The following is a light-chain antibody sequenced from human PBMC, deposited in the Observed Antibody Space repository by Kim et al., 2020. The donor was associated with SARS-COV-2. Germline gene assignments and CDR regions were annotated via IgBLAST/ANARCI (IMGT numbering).Light chain of an antibody. V-gene: IGLV2-23*02. Sequence: QSITISCTGTGSDVGSYNLVSWYQHHPGKAPKLVIYEVTKGPSGVSNRFSGSKSGNTASLTISGLQAEDEADYYCCSYAGSTTFYVFGTGTKVTVL. CDR1: GSDVGSYNL. J-gene: IGLJ1*01. CDR2: EVT. CDR3: CSYAGSTTFYV.